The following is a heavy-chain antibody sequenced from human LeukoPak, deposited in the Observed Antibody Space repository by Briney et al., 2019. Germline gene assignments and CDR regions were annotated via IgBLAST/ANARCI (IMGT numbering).Heavy chain of an antibody. D-gene: IGHD5-24*01. V-gene: IGHV3-30*02. Sequence: GGSLRLSCAASGFTFSSYGMHWVRQAPGKGLEGVAFIRYDGNNKYYADSVKGRFTMSRDNSKNTLYLQMNSLRAEDTAVYYCAKNGDSERWLQPKFVTHWGQGTLVTVSS. CDR3: AKNGDSERWLQPKFVTH. CDR1: GFTFSSYG. CDR2: IRYDGNNK. J-gene: IGHJ4*02.